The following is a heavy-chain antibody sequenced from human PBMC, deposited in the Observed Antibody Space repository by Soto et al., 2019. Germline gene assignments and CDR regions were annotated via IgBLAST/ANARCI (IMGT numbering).Heavy chain of an antibody. CDR2: ISAYNGNT. J-gene: IGHJ5*02. D-gene: IGHD3-22*01. Sequence: VKVSFKASGYTFTSYGISWVRQAPGQGLEWMGWISAYNGNTNYAQKLQGRVTMTTDTSTSTAYMELRSLRSDDTAVYYCARVMRGVVTNYSTNWFDPWGPGTLVTVS. V-gene: IGHV1-18*01. CDR1: GYTFTSYG. CDR3: ARVMRGVVTNYSTNWFDP.